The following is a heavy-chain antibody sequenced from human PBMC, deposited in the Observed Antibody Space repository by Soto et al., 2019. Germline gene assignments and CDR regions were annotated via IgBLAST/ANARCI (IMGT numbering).Heavy chain of an antibody. CDR2: IYPGDSDT. J-gene: IGHJ4*02. CDR3: ARNGSIGASLNYLDH. D-gene: IGHD6-6*01. Sequence: PAESLKLSCQWAGYNIARFLIGCVRQIPGMGLEWMGIIYPGDSDTRYSPSFQGQVTISADKSISTAYLQWSSLKASDTAIYYCARNGSIGASLNYLDHWGQGTKATVSS. CDR1: GYNIARFL. V-gene: IGHV5-51*01.